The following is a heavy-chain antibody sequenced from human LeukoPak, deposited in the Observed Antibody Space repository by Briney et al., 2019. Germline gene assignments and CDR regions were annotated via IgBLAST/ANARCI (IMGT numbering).Heavy chain of an antibody. CDR3: ARHKISYSSSSDFDY. D-gene: IGHD6-6*01. Sequence: GESLKISCXGSGYSFTSYWIGWVRQMAGKGLEWMGIIYPGDSDTRYSPSFQGQVTISADKSISTAYLQWSSLKASDTAMYYCARHKISYSSSSDFDYWGQGTLVTVSS. CDR2: IYPGDSDT. V-gene: IGHV5-51*01. J-gene: IGHJ4*02. CDR1: GYSFTSYW.